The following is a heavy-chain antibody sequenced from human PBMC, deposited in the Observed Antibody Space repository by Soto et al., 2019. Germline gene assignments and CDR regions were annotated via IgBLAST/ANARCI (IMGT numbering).Heavy chain of an antibody. Sequence: GGSLRLSCAASGFTFSSYAMSWVRQAPGKGLEWVSAISGSGGSTYYADSVKGRFTISRDNAKNTLYLQMNSLRADDTAVYYCARVCTGGSCYQFDSWGQGTLVTVSS. CDR1: GFTFSSYA. D-gene: IGHD2-15*01. J-gene: IGHJ4*02. CDR3: ARVCTGGSCYQFDS. CDR2: ISGSGGST. V-gene: IGHV3-23*01.